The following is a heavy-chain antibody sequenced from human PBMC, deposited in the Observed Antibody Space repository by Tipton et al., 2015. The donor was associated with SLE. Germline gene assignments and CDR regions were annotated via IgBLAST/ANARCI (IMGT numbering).Heavy chain of an antibody. J-gene: IGHJ4*02. Sequence: TLSLTCAVYGGSFSGYYWSWIRQPPGKGLEWIGEINHSGSTNYSPSLKSRVTISVDTSKNQFSLKLSSVTAADTAMYYCAREPVSGSSPFDYWGQGTLVTVSS. D-gene: IGHD1-26*01. V-gene: IGHV4-34*01. CDR2: INHSGST. CDR1: GGSFSGYY. CDR3: AREPVSGSSPFDY.